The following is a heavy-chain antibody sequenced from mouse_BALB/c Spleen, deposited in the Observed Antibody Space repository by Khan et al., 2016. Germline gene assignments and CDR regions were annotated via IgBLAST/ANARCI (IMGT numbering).Heavy chain of an antibody. V-gene: IGHV1-7*01. CDR2: INPSTGYT. CDR1: GYTFTSYW. J-gene: IGHJ3*01. D-gene: IGHD2-10*01. Sequence: QIQLVQSGAELAKPGASVKMSCKASGYTFTSYWMHWVKQRPGQGLEWIGYINPSTGYTEYNQKFKDKATLTADKSSSTAYMQLSSLTSEDSAVYYCARCAYYGNYLFAYWGQGTLVTVSA. CDR3: ARCAYYGNYLFAY.